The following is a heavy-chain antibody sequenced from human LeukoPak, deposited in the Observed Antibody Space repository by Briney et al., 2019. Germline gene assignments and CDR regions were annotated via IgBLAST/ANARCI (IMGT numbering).Heavy chain of an antibody. D-gene: IGHD3-10*01. V-gene: IGHV3-9*01. CDR2: ISWNSGSI. CDR3: AKDRLWFGESHLDY. J-gene: IGHJ4*02. CDR1: GFTFDDYA. Sequence: GGSLRLSCAASGFTFDDYAMRWVRQAPGKGLEWVSGISWNSGSIGYADSVKGRFTISRDNAKNSLYLQMNSLRAEDTALYYCAKDRLWFGESHLDYWGQGTLVTVSS.